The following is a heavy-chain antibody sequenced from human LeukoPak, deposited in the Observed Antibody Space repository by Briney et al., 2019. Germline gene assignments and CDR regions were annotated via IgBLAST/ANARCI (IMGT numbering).Heavy chain of an antibody. CDR1: GDSVSSNSAA. CDR3: ASGGSYSFDY. Sequence: SETLSLTCAISGDSVSSNSAAWNWIRQSPSRGLEWLGRTYYRSRWYNDYALSVQSRITINPDTSRNQFSLQLSSVTAEDTAVYYCASGGSYSFDYWGQGILVTVSS. D-gene: IGHD3-10*01. J-gene: IGHJ4*02. CDR2: TYYRSRWYN. V-gene: IGHV6-1*01.